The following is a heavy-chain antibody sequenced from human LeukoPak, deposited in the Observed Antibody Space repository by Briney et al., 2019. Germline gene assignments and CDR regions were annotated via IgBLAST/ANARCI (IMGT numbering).Heavy chain of an antibody. V-gene: IGHV3-7*01. CDR1: GFTFSSYW. D-gene: IGHD6-19*01. CDR2: IKQDGSEK. Sequence: PGGSLRLSCAASGFTFSSYWMSWVRQAPGKGLEWVANIKQDGSEKYYVDSVKGRFTISRDNAKNSLYLQMNSLRAEDTAVYYCARDRQFYYYYGMDVWGQGTTVTVSS. CDR3: ARDRQFYYYYGMDV. J-gene: IGHJ6*02.